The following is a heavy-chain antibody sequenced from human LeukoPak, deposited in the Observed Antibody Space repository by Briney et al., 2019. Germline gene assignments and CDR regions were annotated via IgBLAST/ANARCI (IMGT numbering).Heavy chain of an antibody. CDR3: AKVGNDILTGTHLDY. J-gene: IGHJ4*02. D-gene: IGHD3-9*01. CDR2: ISSSGSTI. CDR1: GFTFSDYY. Sequence: GGSLRLSCAASGFTFSDYYMSWIRQAPGKGPEWVSYISSSGSTIYYADSVKGRFTISRDNSKNTLYLQMNSLRADDTAVYYCAKVGNDILTGTHLDYWGQGTLVTVSS. V-gene: IGHV3-11*01.